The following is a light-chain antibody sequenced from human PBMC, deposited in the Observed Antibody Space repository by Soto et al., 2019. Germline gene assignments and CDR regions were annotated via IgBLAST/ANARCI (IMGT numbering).Light chain of an antibody. CDR1: MRDVGAYNL. J-gene: IGLJ2*01. V-gene: IGLV2-14*01. CDR3: SSYTSKSSLI. Sequence: QSALTQPASVSGSPGQSITISCAGTMRDVGAYNLVSWYQQHPGRAPQLIIYEVRNRPSGISFRFSGSKSGNTAALTISGLQAEDEADYYCSSYTSKSSLIFGGGTKLTVL. CDR2: EVR.